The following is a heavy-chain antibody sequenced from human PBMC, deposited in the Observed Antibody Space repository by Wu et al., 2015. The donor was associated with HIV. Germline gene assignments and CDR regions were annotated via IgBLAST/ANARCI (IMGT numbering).Heavy chain of an antibody. J-gene: IGHJ4*02. V-gene: IGHV1-69*13. CDR2: IVPLFDAP. CDR3: TRSSFAGSSDTWYSFDK. D-gene: IGHD6-13*01. Sequence: QVQLVQSGAEVKKPGASVKVSCKASGYRFTDYHLLWIRQAPGQGLEWMGRIVPLFDAPNYAQRFHDRLAITADGSTPTAYMELRNLRSEDTAVYFCTRSSFAGSSDTWYSFDKWGQGTLVTVSS. CDR1: GYRFTDYH.